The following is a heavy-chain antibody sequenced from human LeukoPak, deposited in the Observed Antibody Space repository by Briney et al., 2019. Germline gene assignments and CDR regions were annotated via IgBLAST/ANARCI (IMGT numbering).Heavy chain of an antibody. V-gene: IGHV1-2*02. CDR2: INPNSGGT. CDR3: ARGGEDIVKVVPSTPDY. Sequence: ASVKVSCKASGYTFTGYYIHWVRQTPGQGLEWMGWINPNSGGTNYAQNFQGRVTMTRDTSISTAYMEVTGLRSDDTAVYYCARGGEDIVKVVPSTPDYWGQGTLVTVSS. J-gene: IGHJ4*02. CDR1: GYTFTGYY. D-gene: IGHD2-15*01.